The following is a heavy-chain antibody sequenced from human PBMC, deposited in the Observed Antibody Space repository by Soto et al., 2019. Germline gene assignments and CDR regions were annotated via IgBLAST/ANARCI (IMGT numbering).Heavy chain of an antibody. V-gene: IGHV3-30*18. Sequence: QVQLVESGGGVVQPGRSLRLSCAASGFTFSSYGMHWVRQAPGKGLEWVAVISYDGSNKYYADSVKGRFTISRDNSKNTXXLQMNSLRAEDTAVYYCAKDLGEWLLRGYYYGMDVWGQGTTVTVSS. D-gene: IGHD3-3*01. CDR1: GFTFSSYG. CDR2: ISYDGSNK. CDR3: AKDLGEWLLRGYYYGMDV. J-gene: IGHJ6*02.